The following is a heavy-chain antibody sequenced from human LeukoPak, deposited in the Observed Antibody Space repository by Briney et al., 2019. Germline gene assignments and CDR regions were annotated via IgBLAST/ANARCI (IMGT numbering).Heavy chain of an antibody. D-gene: IGHD5-18*01. V-gene: IGHV1-2*02. J-gene: IGHJ4*02. CDR1: GYTFTGYY. CDR2: INPNSGGT. Sequence: ASVKVSCKASGYTFTGYYMHWVRQAPGQGLEWMGWINPNSGGTNYAQKFQGRVTMTRDTSISTAYMELSRLRSDDTAVYYCARESSTAIGPPDYWGQGTLVTVSS. CDR3: ARESSTAIGPPDY.